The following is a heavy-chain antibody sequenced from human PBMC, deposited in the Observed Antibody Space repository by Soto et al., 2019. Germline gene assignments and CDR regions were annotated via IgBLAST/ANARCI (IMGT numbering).Heavy chain of an antibody. J-gene: IGHJ5*02. CDR2: MYFGGSF. CDR3: AQSYYDATGFAVDP. V-gene: IGHV4-59*02. Sequence: SETLSLTCTVSGASVSTGYWRWIRQAPGKGLEWIGFMYFGGSFNYNPSLTSRATISVDTSKNQFSLKLTSVTAADTAVYYCAQSYYDATGFAVDPWGQGTPVT. CDR1: GASVSTGY. D-gene: IGHD3-16*01.